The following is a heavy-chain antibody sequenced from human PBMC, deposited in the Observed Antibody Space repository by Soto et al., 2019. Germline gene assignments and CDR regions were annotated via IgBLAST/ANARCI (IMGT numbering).Heavy chain of an antibody. J-gene: IGHJ4*02. Sequence: PSEILSLSCTVSGGSIGSYYWSWIRQPPGKGLEWIGYIYYSGSTNYNPSLKSRVTISVDTSKNQFFLKLSSVTAADTAVYYCARDPSYYGSGSYFLDYWVQGTLVTVSS. V-gene: IGHV4-59*01. D-gene: IGHD3-10*01. CDR2: IYYSGST. CDR3: ARDPSYYGSGSYFLDY. CDR1: GGSIGSYY.